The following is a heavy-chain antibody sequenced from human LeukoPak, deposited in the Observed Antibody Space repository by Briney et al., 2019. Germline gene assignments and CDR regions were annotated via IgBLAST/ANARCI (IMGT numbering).Heavy chain of an antibody. D-gene: IGHD5-18*01. CDR1: GFTFSSYG. V-gene: IGHV3-30*18. CDR2: ISYDGSNK. CDR3: AKVGPSYYPSGYFDY. Sequence: PGGSLRLSCAASGFTFSSYGMHWVRQAPGKGLEWVAVISYDGSNKYYADSVKGRFTISRDNSKNTLYLQMNSLRAEDTAVYYCAKVGPSYYPSGYFDYRGQGTLVTVSS. J-gene: IGHJ4*02.